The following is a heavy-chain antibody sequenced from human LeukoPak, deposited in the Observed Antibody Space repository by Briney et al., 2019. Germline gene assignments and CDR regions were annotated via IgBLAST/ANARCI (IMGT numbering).Heavy chain of an antibody. CDR3: ARADYCASISCYGVYYYGMEV. V-gene: IGHV3-33*01. J-gene: IGHJ6*02. D-gene: IGHD2-2*01. Sequence: GGSLRLSCAASGLTFRSYGMHWVRQAPGKGLEWVTFISNDGSNKEYADSVRGRFTISRDNSKNTLYLQMNSLRAEDTALYYCARADYCASISCYGVYYYGMEVWGQGTTVTVSS. CDR2: ISNDGSNK. CDR1: GLTFRSYG.